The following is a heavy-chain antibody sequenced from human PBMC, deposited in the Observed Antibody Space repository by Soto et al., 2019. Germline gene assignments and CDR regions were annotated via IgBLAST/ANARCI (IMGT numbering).Heavy chain of an antibody. CDR2: INPNGGST. CDR3: ATSVNSAMAFDY. V-gene: IGHV1-46*01. J-gene: IGHJ4*02. D-gene: IGHD5-18*01. Sequence: QVQLVQSGAEVKKPGASVKVSCKASGYTFTHYYMHWVRQAPGQGLEWMGIINPNGGSTIYAQRCRAGFTMTRDTSSSTVYMELSSLRSEDSAVYYCATSVNSAMAFDYWGQGTLVTVSS. CDR1: GYTFTHYY.